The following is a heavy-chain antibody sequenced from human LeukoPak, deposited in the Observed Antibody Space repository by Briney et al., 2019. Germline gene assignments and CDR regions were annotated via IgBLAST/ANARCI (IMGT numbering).Heavy chain of an antibody. CDR2: LHLDGSGT. Sequence: GGSLRLSCLASGFSFGTSSMHWIRQTPGKGLEYVSALHLDGSGTFYTDSVKDRFTISRDNSKNTLYLQMRSLRTEDTAVYYCVKDPFFHYGMDLWGQGTTVTVSS. D-gene: IGHD3-16*01. V-gene: IGHV3-64D*06. CDR3: VKDPFFHYGMDL. CDR1: GFSFGTSS. J-gene: IGHJ6*02.